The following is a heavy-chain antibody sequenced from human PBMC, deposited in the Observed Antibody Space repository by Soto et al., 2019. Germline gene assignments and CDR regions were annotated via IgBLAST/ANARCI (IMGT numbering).Heavy chain of an antibody. CDR2: IIPIFGTA. CDR1: GGTFSSYA. Sequence: SVKVSCKASGGTFSSYAISWVRQAPGQGLEWMGGIIPIFGTANYAQKFQGRVTITADESTSTAYMELSSLRSEDTAVYYCARSPISEVLFDYWGQGTLVTVSS. J-gene: IGHJ4*02. CDR3: ARSPISEVLFDY. V-gene: IGHV1-69*13.